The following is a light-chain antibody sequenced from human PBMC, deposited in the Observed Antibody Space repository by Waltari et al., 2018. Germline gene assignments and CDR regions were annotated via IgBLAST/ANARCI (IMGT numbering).Light chain of an antibody. CDR2: GKT. J-gene: IGLJ2*01. CDR3: NSRYSSSHHVI. CDR1: SLSNTY. Sequence: SSERTQDAAVSVALGQTVRITCQGDSLSNTYASWYQQKPGQAPVLVIYGKTNRPSGIPDRFSGSSAGNTTSLTITGAQAESEADYYCNSRYSSSHHVIFGGGTRLTVL. V-gene: IGLV3-19*01.